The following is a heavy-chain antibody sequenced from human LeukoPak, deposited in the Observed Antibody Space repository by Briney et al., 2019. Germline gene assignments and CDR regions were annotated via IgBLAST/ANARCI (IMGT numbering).Heavy chain of an antibody. J-gene: IGHJ5*02. Sequence: SETLSLTCTVSGGSISSSSYYWGWIRQPPGKGLEWIGSIYYSGSTYYNPSLKSRVTISVDTSKNQFSLKLSSVTAADTAVYYCARGSAVVAASPYWFDPWGQGTLVTVSS. CDR3: ARGSAVVAASPYWFDP. V-gene: IGHV4-39*07. D-gene: IGHD2-15*01. CDR1: GGSISSSSYY. CDR2: IYYSGST.